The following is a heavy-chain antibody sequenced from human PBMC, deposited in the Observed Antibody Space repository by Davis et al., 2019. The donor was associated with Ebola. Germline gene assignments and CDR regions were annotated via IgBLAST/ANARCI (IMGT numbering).Heavy chain of an antibody. D-gene: IGHD2-2*01. V-gene: IGHV4-59*08. J-gene: IGHJ6*02. CDR3: ARLDCSSTSCYYGMDV. CDR1: GGSFSGYY. CDR2: IYYSGST. Sequence: MPSETLSLTCAVYGGSFSGYYWSWIRQPPGKGLEWIGYIYYSGSTNYNPSLKSRVTISVDTSKNQFSLKLSSVTAADTAVYYCARLDCSSTSCYYGMDVWGQGTTVTVSS.